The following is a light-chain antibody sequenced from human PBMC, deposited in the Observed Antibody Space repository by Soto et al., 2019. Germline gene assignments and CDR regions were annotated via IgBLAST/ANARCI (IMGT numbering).Light chain of an antibody. Sequence: EIVLTQSPGTLYLSPGERATLSCRASQSVSSGYLAWYQQSPGQAPRLLIYGASTRATGIPDRFSGSGSGTDFTLTISRLEPEDFAVYYCQQYGTSPWTFGQGTKV. V-gene: IGKV3-20*01. CDR2: GAS. CDR1: QSVSSGY. CDR3: QQYGTSPWT. J-gene: IGKJ1*01.